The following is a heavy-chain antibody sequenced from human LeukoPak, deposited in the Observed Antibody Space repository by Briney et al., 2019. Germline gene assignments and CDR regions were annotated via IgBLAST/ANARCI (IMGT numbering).Heavy chain of an antibody. Sequence: PGGSLGLSCATSGFPFSRYWMTGGRQAPGKGLEWVAYIKQEGSARYYGYSVGGRFTSSRDTARNSVHLPMSSLTAEATATYCCTRSESTMTTWSMDYWGQGILVTVSS. J-gene: IGHJ4*02. V-gene: IGHV3-7*01. CDR1: GFPFSRYW. CDR2: IKQEGSAR. D-gene: IGHD5-24*01. CDR3: TRSESTMTTWSMDY.